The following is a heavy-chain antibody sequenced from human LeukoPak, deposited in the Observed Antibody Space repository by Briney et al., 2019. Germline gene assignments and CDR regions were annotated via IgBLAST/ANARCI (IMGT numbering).Heavy chain of an antibody. CDR3: ARRAIIQGTSALDF. V-gene: IGHV5-51*01. Sequence: GESLKISCESCGYTFTHDWLGWVRQMHGKGLEWMGIIYPRDSTTRYSPAFEGQVTISVDKSITTAYLQWSSLKASDTAMYYCARRAIIQGTSALDFWGQGTVVIVSS. J-gene: IGHJ4*02. CDR1: GYTFTHDW. CDR2: IYPRDSTT. D-gene: IGHD3-3*01.